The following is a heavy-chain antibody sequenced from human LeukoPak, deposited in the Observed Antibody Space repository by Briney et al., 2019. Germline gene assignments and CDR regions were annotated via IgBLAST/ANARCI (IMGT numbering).Heavy chain of an antibody. J-gene: IGHJ5*02. D-gene: IGHD6-19*01. V-gene: IGHV3-23*02. CDR3: ARDQRFRLAFDP. CDR2: ISGNGAGT. CDR1: GFTFSSHA. Sequence: GGSLRLSCTPSGFTFSSHAMSWVRQAPGKGLEWVSGISGNGAGTYYGDSVKGRFTISRDNSKNSLYLQMNSLRAEDTAVYYCARDQRFRLAFDPWGQGTLVTVSS.